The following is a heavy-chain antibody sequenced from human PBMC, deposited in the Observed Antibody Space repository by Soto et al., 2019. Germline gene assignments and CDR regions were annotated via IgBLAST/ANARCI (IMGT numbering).Heavy chain of an antibody. Sequence: QVQLQESGPGLVKPSETLSLTCTVSGGSISSYYWSWIRQPPGKGLEWIGSIYYSGNTNYNPSLMSRVTISVGTSKYQCSLKLSSVTAADTAGYYCARTAGTISRYDYYYMDVWGKGTTVTVSS. CDR3: ARTAGTISRYDYYYMDV. D-gene: IGHD3-3*01. CDR1: GGSISSYY. CDR2: IYYSGNT. V-gene: IGHV4-59*01. J-gene: IGHJ6*03.